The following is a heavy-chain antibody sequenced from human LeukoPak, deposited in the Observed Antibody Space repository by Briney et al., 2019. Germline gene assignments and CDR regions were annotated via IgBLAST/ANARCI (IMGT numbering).Heavy chain of an antibody. Sequence: SVKVSCKASGGTFSSYAISWVRQAPGQGLEWMGGIIPIFGTANYAQKFQGRVTITADKSTSTAYMELSSLRSEDTAVYYCARGISRLWFGELLSRGFWFDPWGQGTLVTVSS. V-gene: IGHV1-69*06. CDR1: GGTFSSYA. J-gene: IGHJ5*02. D-gene: IGHD3-10*01. CDR3: ARGISRLWFGELLSRGFWFDP. CDR2: IIPIFGTA.